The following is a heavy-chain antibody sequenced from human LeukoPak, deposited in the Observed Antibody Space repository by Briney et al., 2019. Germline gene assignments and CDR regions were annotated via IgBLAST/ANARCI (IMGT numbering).Heavy chain of an antibody. CDR3: ARNYYGSGSYYNFPFDY. V-gene: IGHV4-61*01. CDR1: GGSVSSGSYY. J-gene: IGHJ4*02. Sequence: SETLSLTCTVSGGSVSSGSYYWSWIRQPPGKGLEWIGYIYYSGSTNYNPSLKSRVTISVDTSKNQFSLKLSSVTAADTAVYYCARNYYGSGSYYNFPFDYWGQGTLVTVSS. D-gene: IGHD3-10*01. CDR2: IYYSGST.